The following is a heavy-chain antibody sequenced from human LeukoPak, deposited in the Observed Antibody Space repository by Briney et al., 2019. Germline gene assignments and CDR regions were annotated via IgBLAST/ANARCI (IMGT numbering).Heavy chain of an antibody. D-gene: IGHD3-10*02. Sequence: GASVKVSCKASGYTFTGYYMHWVRQAPGQGLEWMGWINPNSGGTNYAQKFQGRVTMTRDTSISTAYMELSRLRSDDTAVYYCARGGDYYYVPDAFDIWGQGTMVTVSS. J-gene: IGHJ3*02. CDR1: GYTFTGYY. CDR2: INPNSGGT. CDR3: ARGGDYYYVPDAFDI. V-gene: IGHV1-2*02.